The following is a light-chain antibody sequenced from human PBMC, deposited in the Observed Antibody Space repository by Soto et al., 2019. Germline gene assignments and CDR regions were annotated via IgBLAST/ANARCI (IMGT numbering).Light chain of an antibody. CDR2: DNN. CDR1: SSNIGNNY. CDR3: ATWDNILSAAV. J-gene: IGLJ1*01. V-gene: IGLV1-51*01. Sequence: QSVLTQPPSVSAAPGQTVTISCSGRSSNIGNNYVSWYQHLPGTAPKLLIYDNNNRPSGIPDRISGSKSGTSATLGITGLQTGDEADYYCATWDNILSAAVFGPRTKLTVL.